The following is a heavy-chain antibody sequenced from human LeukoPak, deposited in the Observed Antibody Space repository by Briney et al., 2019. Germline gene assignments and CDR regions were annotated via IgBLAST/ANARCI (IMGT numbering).Heavy chain of an antibody. Sequence: GRSLRLSCAASGFTFDDYAMHWVRQAPGKGLEWVSGISWNSVNIGHEDSVKGRFTISRDNAKNMLYLQMNSLRAEDTAVYYCVRDLGGRSGHWGQGTLVTVSS. V-gene: IGHV3-9*01. CDR1: GFTFDDYA. D-gene: IGHD1-26*01. CDR2: ISWNSVNI. CDR3: VRDLGGRSGH. J-gene: IGHJ4*02.